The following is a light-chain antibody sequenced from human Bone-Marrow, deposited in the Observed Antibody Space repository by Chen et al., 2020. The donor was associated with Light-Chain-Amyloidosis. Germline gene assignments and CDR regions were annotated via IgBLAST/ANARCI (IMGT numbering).Light chain of an antibody. J-gene: IGLJ2*01. CDR2: RDT. V-gene: IGLV3-25*03. CDR3: QSADSSGTYEVI. Sequence: SYELTQPPSVSVSPGQTAGITCSGDDLPTKYAYWYQQKPGQAPVLVIHRDTERPSGISERFSGSSSGTTATLTISGVQAEDEADYHCQSADSSGTYEVIFGGGTKRTVL. CDR1: DLPTKY.